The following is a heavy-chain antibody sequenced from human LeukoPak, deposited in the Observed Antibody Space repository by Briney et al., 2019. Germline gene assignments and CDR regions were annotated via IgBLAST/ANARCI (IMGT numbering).Heavy chain of an antibody. CDR3: ARRKNYDF. D-gene: IGHD3-3*01. CDR2: ISSSSSTI. Sequence: GGSLRLSCVASGFTFSSYSMNWVLQAPGKGLEWVSYISSSSSTIYYADSVKGRFTISRDNAKNSLYLQMNSLRAEDTAVYYCARRKNYDFWGQGTLVTVSS. V-gene: IGHV3-48*01. CDR1: GFTFSSYS. J-gene: IGHJ4*02.